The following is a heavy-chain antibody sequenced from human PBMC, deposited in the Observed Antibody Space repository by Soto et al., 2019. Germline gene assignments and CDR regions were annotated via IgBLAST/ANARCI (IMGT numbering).Heavy chain of an antibody. J-gene: IGHJ5*02. D-gene: IGHD3-22*01. Sequence: SETMSLTCSVSGDSISNSRFYWAWIRQPPGEGLEWIGSIYHTGNAYYNPSLKSRVTISVDTSKNQFSLKLTSVTAADAALYYCARDFFDSSDYTTNWFDPWGQGTLVTVSS. CDR1: GDSISNSRFY. V-gene: IGHV4-39*01. CDR3: ARDFFDSSDYTTNWFDP. CDR2: IYHTGNA.